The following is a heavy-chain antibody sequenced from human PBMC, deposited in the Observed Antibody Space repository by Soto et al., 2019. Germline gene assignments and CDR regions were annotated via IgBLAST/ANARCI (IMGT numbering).Heavy chain of an antibody. CDR3: ASDIAVAGTPGRWFDP. D-gene: IGHD6-19*01. CDR1: GGSISSSSYY. Sequence: ASETLSLTCTVSGGSISSSSYYWGWIRQPPGKGLEWIGSIYYSGSTYYNPSLKSRVTISVDTSKNQFSLKLSSVTAADTAVYYCASDIAVAGTPGRWFDPWGQGTLVTVSS. CDR2: IYYSGST. V-gene: IGHV4-39*01. J-gene: IGHJ5*02.